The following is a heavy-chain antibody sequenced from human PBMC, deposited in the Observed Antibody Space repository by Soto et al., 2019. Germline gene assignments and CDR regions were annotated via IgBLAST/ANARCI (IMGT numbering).Heavy chain of an antibody. CDR2: IIPIFGTA. CDR1: GGTFSSYA. J-gene: IGHJ6*02. CDR3: ARGPPITMIVEVITTGMDYYYGMDV. D-gene: IGHD3-22*01. V-gene: IGHV1-69*13. Sequence: SVKVSCKASGGTFSSYAISWVRQAPGQGLEWMGGIIPIFGTANYAQKFLGRVTITADESTSTAYMELSSLRSEDTAVYYCARGPPITMIVEVITTGMDYYYGMDVWGQGTTVTVSS.